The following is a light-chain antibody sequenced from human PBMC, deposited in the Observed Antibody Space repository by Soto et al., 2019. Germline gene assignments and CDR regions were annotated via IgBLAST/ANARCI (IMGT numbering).Light chain of an antibody. Sequence: VYTSRSAAFSYTKSSSDVGSNNRVSWYQQSPGTAPKLMIYDVTNRPSGVPDRFSGSKSGNTASLTISGLQAEDEADYYCSSFTTSSTYVFGTGTKVTVL. V-gene: IGLV2-18*02. CDR3: SSFTTSSTYV. CDR2: DVT. J-gene: IGLJ1*01. CDR1: SSDVGSNNR.